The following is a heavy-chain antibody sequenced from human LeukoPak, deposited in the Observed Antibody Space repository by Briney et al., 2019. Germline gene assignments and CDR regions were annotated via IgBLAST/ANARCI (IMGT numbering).Heavy chain of an antibody. J-gene: IGHJ4*02. D-gene: IGHD5-18*01. CDR1: EFIFSNAW. CDR2: ISSSSSYT. V-gene: IGHV3-11*05. CDR3: ARVYVDTDFFDY. Sequence: PGGSLRLSCTTSEFIFSNAWMSWIRQAPGKGLEWVSYISSSSSYTNYADSVKGRFTISRDNAKNSLYLQMNSLRAEDTAVYYCARVYVDTDFFDYWGQGTLVTVSS.